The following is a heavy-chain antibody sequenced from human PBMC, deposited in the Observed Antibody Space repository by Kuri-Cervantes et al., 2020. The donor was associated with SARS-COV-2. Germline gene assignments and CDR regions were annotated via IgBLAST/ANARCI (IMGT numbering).Heavy chain of an antibody. CDR1: GFTFSSYA. D-gene: IGHD2/OR15-2a*01. CDR3: ARAEYDPHHYYYYMDV. CDR2: ISSNGGST. J-gene: IGHJ6*03. V-gene: IGHV3-64*01. Sequence: GGSLRLSCAASGFTFSSYAMHWVRQAPGKGLEYVSAISSNGGSTYYANSVKGRFTISRDNSKNTLYLQMGSLRAEDTALYHCARAEYDPHHYYYYMDVWGKGTTVTVSS.